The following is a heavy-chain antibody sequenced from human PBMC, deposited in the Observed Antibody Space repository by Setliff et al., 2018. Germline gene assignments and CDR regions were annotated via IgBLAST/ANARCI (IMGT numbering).Heavy chain of an antibody. CDR2: INWNGRST. CDR3: GRQGIAAPYSYYYLDV. J-gene: IGHJ6*03. Sequence: GESLKISCAASGFIFDDYGMSWVRQAPGKGLEWVSGINWNGRSTGYADSVKGRFTISRDNAKNSLYLQMNSLRAEDTALYYCGRQGIAAPYSYYYLDVWAKGTTVTVSS. CDR1: GFIFDDYG. D-gene: IGHD6-13*01. V-gene: IGHV3-20*04.